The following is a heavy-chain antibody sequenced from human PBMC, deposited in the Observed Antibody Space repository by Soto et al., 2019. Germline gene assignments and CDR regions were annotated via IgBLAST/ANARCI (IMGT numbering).Heavy chain of an antibody. CDR1: GASMSEYF. J-gene: IGHJ4*02. V-gene: IGHV4-59*01. D-gene: IGHD3-10*01. Sequence: PSETLSLTCTVSGASMSEYFWSWIRQSPGKGLEWIGYIYYLGSTAYNPSLKSRVTISVDTSKRQFSLRLTSVTAADTAVYYCARDGYDGSGSPYPAFWGPGTQVTVS. CDR3: ARDGYDGSGSPYPAF. CDR2: IYYLGST.